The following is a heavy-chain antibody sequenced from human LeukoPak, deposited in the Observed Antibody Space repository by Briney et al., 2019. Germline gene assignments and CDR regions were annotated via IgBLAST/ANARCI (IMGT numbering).Heavy chain of an antibody. CDR3: ARVGPTTSYYYYYYMDV. CDR1: GGSISSSNW. V-gene: IGHV4-4*02. D-gene: IGHD1-1*01. J-gene: IGHJ6*03. Sequence: PSETLSLTCAVSGGSISSSNWWSWVRQPPGKGLEWIGYIYYSGSSNYNPSLKSRVTISVDTSKNQFSLKLSSVTAADTAVYYCARVGPTTSYYYYYYMDVWGKGTTVTVSS. CDR2: IYYSGSS.